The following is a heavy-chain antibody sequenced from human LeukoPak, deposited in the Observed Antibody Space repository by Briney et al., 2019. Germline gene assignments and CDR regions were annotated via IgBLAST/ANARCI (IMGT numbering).Heavy chain of an antibody. CDR1: RFTFRSYW. CDR2: IRNKASGGTT. CDR3: TRDRIMTDF. V-gene: IGHV3-49*04. Sequence: GGSLRLSCAVSRFTFRSYWMSWVRQAPGKGLEWVSFIRNKASGGTTEHAASVRGRFTTSRDDSKSIAYLQMNSLKTEDTALYYCTRDRIMTDFWGQGTLVTVSS. J-gene: IGHJ4*02. D-gene: IGHD2-15*01.